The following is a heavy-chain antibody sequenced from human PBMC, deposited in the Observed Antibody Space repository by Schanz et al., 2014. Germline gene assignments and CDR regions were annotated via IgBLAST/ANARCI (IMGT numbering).Heavy chain of an antibody. CDR2: IFFRGST. CDR3: YGMDV. Sequence: QVQLQESGPGLVKPSETLSLTCTVSGGSINSYYWTWIRQPPGKGLEWIGYIFFRGSTYYNPSLKSRVTISIDTSKTQSSMRLPSVTAADTAVYYCYGMDVWGQGTTVTVSS. J-gene: IGHJ6*02. V-gene: IGHV4-59*12. CDR1: GGSINSYY.